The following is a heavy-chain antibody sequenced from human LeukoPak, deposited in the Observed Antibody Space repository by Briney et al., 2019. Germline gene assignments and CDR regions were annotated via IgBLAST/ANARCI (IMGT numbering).Heavy chain of an antibody. J-gene: IGHJ1*01. CDR3: AKDKYCSGGSCYPEYFQH. CDR1: GFTFSSYA. CDR2: ISGSGGST. V-gene: IGHV3-23*01. Sequence: QPGGSLRLSCAASGFTFSSYAMSWVRQAPGKGLEWVSAISGSGGSTYYADSVKGRFTISRDNSKNTLYLQMNSLRAEDTAVYYCAKDKYCSGGSCYPEYFQHWGQGTLVTVSS. D-gene: IGHD2-15*01.